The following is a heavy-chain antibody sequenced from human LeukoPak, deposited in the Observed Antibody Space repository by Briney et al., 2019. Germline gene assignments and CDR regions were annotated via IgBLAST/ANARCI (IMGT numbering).Heavy chain of an antibody. J-gene: IGHJ4*02. D-gene: IGHD3-22*01. CDR1: GGSISSYY. CDR3: ARARYYDSSGYPGPDY. V-gene: IGHV4-59*01. CDR2: IYYSGST. Sequence: SETLSLTCTVSGGSISSYYWSWIRQPPGKGLEWIGCIYYSGSTNYNPSLKSRVTISVDTSKNQFSLKLSSVTAADTAVYYCARARYYDSSGYPGPDYWGQGTLVTVSS.